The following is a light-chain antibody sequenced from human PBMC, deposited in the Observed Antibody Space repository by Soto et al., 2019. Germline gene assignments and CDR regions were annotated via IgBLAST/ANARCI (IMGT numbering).Light chain of an antibody. CDR1: QSVSHF. J-gene: IGKJ4*01. Sequence: EIVLTQSPGTLSLSPGESATLSCRASQSVSHFLAWYQQKPGQAPRLLIYDTSSRATGIPGRFSGSGSGTDFTLTIDSLEPEESAVYYCQQRTYWPTFGGGTKVEI. V-gene: IGKV3-11*01. CDR2: DTS. CDR3: QQRTYWPT.